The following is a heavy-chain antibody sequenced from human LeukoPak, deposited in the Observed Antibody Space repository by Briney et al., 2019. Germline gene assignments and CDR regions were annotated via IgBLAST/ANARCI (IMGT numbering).Heavy chain of an antibody. CDR2: ISYDGSNK. D-gene: IGHD1-1*01. V-gene: IGHV3-30*04. CDR1: GFTFSSYA. CDR3: ARDNDFYH. J-gene: IGHJ4*02. Sequence: PGGSLRLSCAASGFTFSSYAMHWVRQAPGKGLEWVAVISYDGSNKYYADSVKGRFTISRDNSKNTLSLQMNSLRAEDTAVYYCARDNDFYHWGQGTLVTVSS.